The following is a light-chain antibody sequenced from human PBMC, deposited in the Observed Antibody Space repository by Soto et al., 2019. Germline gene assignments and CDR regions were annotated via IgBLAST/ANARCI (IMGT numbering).Light chain of an antibody. CDR1: QSVSSY. CDR3: KHRSTGPWT. J-gene: IGKJ1*01. V-gene: IGKV3-11*01. Sequence: EIVLTQSPATLSLSPGERATLSCRASQSVSSYLAWYQQKPGQAPRLLIYDASNRATGIPARFSGSGSGTDFTLTISILEPEEFAVFYCKHRSTGPWTFGQGTKVEIK. CDR2: DAS.